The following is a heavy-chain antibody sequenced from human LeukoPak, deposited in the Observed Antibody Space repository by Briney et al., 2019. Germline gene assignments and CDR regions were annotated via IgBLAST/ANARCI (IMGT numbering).Heavy chain of an antibody. CDR2: ISAYNGNT. D-gene: IGHD1-26*01. CDR1: GYTFTSYG. V-gene: IGHV1-18*01. CDR3: ARRRGSGSPIGGWFDP. J-gene: IGHJ5*02. Sequence: ASVKVSCKASGYTFTSYGISWVRQAPGQGPEWMGWISAYNGNTNYAQKFQGRVTMTTDTSTSTAYMELRSLRSDDTAVYYCARRRGSGSPIGGWFDPWGQGTLVTVSS.